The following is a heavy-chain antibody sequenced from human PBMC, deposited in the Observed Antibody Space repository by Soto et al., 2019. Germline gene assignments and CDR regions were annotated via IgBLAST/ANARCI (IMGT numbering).Heavy chain of an antibody. J-gene: IGHJ4*02. D-gene: IGHD3-9*01. CDR2: IYWDDDK. V-gene: IGHV2-5*02. CDR1: GFSLSTSGVG. Sequence: SGPTLVNPTQTLTLTRTFSGFSLSTSGVGVGWVRQPPGKALEWLALIYWDDDKRYSPSLKSRLTITKDTSKNQVVLTMTNMDPVDTATYYCAHRNRYDILTGNFDYWGQGTLVTVSS. CDR3: AHRNRYDILTGNFDY.